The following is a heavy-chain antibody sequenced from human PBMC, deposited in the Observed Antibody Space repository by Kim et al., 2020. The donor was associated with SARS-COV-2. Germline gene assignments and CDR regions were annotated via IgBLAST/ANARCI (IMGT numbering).Heavy chain of an antibody. D-gene: IGHD2-21*01. CDR1: GGSFNDYY. CDR3: ARANGGWCTLHYGHGY. J-gene: IGHJ4*01. V-gene: IGHV4-34*01. CDR2: IYHSGST. Sequence: SETLSLTCAVSGGSFNDYYWTWIRQPPGKGLEWIGEIYHSGSTNYNPSLKSRVTISVDTSKNQFSLELTSVTAADTAVYYCARANGGWCTLHYGHGYWV.